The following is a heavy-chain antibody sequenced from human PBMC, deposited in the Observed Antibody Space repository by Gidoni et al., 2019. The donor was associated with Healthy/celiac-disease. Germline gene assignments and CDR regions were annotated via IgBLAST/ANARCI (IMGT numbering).Heavy chain of an antibody. V-gene: IGHV3-9*01. J-gene: IGHJ4*02. CDR2: ISWNSGSI. CDR1: GFTFDDYA. Sequence: EVQLVESGGGLVQPGRSLRLSCAASGFTFDDYAMHWVRQAPGKGLEWVSGISWNSGSIGYADSVKGRFTISRDNAKNSLYLQMNSLRAEDTALYYCAKASHSSSYNFDCWGQGTLVTVSS. CDR3: AKASHSSSYNFDC. D-gene: IGHD6-13*01.